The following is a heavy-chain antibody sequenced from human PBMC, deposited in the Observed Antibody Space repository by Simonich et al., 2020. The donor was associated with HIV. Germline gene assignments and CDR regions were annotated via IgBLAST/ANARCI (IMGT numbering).Heavy chain of an antibody. CDR1: GGSISSSNW. J-gene: IGHJ4*02. CDR3: ARDEARIAAAGTQD. Sequence: QVQLQASGPGLVKPSGTLSLTCAVSGGSISSSNWWSWVRQPPGKGLAWIGEIYHSGGTTYNQSLKSRVTISVDKSKNQFSLKLSSVTAADTAVYYCARDEARIAAAGTQDWGQGTLVTVSS. V-gene: IGHV4-4*02. D-gene: IGHD6-13*01. CDR2: IYHSGGT.